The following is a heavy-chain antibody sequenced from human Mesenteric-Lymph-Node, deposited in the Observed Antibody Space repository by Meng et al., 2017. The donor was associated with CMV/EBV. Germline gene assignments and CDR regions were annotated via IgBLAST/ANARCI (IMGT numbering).Heavy chain of an antibody. Sequence: SETLSLTCTVSGGSISSYYWSWIRQPPGKGLEWIGYIYYSGSTNYNPSLKSRVTISVDTSKNQFSLKLSSVTAADTAVYYCAREKTSGNDAFDIWGQGTMVTVSS. J-gene: IGHJ3*02. V-gene: IGHV4-59*01. D-gene: IGHD1-26*01. CDR2: IYYSGST. CDR3: AREKTSGNDAFDI. CDR1: GGSISSYY.